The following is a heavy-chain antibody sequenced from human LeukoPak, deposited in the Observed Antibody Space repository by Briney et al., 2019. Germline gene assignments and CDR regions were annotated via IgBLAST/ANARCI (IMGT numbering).Heavy chain of an antibody. Sequence: GGSLRLSCAASGFTVSSNYMSWVRQAPGKGLEWVSVIYSGGSTYYADSVKGRFTISRDNSKNTLYLQMNSLRAEDTAVYYCARLQRYSSSWYGGAIDYWGQGTLVTVSS. J-gene: IGHJ4*02. V-gene: IGHV3-66*04. CDR1: GFTVSSNY. D-gene: IGHD6-13*01. CDR2: IYSGGST. CDR3: ARLQRYSSSWYGGAIDY.